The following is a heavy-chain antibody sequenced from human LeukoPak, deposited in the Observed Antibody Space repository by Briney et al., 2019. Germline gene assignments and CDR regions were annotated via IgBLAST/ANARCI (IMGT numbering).Heavy chain of an antibody. CDR3: ARFVDTAMVYAFDI. J-gene: IGHJ3*02. CDR2: INAGNGNT. Sequence: ASVKVSCKASGYTFTSYAMHWVRQAPGQRLEWMGWINAGNGNTKYSLKFQGRVTITRDTSASTAYMELSSLRSEDTAVYYCARFVDTAMVYAFDIWGQGTMVTVSS. V-gene: IGHV1-3*01. CDR1: GYTFTSYA. D-gene: IGHD5-18*01.